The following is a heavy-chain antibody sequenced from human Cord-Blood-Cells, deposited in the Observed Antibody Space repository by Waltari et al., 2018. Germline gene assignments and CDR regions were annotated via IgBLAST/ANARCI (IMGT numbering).Heavy chain of an antibody. CDR2: IIPIFGTA. J-gene: IGHJ3*02. CDR1: TFSSYA. D-gene: IGHD6-19*01. Sequence: TFSSYAISWVRQAPGQGLEWMGGIIPIFGTANYAQKFQGRVTITADKSTSTAYMELSSLRSEDTAVYYCARDNIAVACTGDAFDIWGQGTMVTVSS. V-gene: IGHV1-69*06. CDR3: ARDNIAVACTGDAFDI.